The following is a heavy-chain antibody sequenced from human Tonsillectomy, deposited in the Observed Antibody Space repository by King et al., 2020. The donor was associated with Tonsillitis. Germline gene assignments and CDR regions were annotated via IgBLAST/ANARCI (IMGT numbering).Heavy chain of an antibody. V-gene: IGHV3-30*15. J-gene: IGHJ1*01. CDR3: VRDRSGWPFSEYFHH. D-gene: IGHD6-19*01. CDR2: ISYDGSDT. CDR1: GFTFSSYA. Sequence: VQLVESGGGVVQPGRSLRLSCAASGFTFSSYAMHWVRQAPGKGLEWVAVISYDGSDTYYADSVKGRFTISRDNSKNTLYLQMSSLRADDTALYYCVRDRSGWPFSEYFHHWGQGTLVTVSS.